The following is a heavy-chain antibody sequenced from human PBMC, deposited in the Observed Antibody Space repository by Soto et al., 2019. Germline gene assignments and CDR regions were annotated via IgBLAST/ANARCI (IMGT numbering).Heavy chain of an antibody. CDR1: GFTFSSYG. J-gene: IGHJ4*02. D-gene: IGHD4-17*01. V-gene: IGHV3-33*01. CDR2: IWYDGSNK. CDR3: ASGEDYGDHETMTALDY. Sequence: PGGSLRLSCAASGFTFSSYGMHWVRQAPGKGLEWVAVIWYDGSNKYYADSVKGRFTISRDNSKNTLYLQMNSLRAEDTAVYYCASGEDYGDHETMTALDYWGQGTLVTVSS.